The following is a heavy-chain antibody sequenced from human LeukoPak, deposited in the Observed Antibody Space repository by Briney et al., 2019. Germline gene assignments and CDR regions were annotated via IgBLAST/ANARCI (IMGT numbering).Heavy chain of an antibody. J-gene: IGHJ5*02. D-gene: IGHD3-10*01. CDR2: ISYDGSNK. Sequence: GGSLRLSCAASGFTFSSYAMHWVRQAPGKGLEWVAVISYDGSNKYYADSVKGRFTISRDNSQNTLYLQMNSLRAEDTAVYYCARAGITMVRGVIINWFDPWGQGTLVTVSS. CDR1: GFTFSSYA. V-gene: IGHV3-30*04. CDR3: ARAGITMVRGVIINWFDP.